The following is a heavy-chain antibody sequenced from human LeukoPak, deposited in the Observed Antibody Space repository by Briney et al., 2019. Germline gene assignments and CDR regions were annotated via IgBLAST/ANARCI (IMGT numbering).Heavy chain of an antibody. CDR3: ARGLWFGYYFDY. CDR1: GFTFSGYW. Sequence: GGSLRLSCAASGFTFSGYWMTWVRQASGKGLEWVANIKQDGSEKYYVDSVKGRFTISRDNDKNSLYLQLSSLTADDTAVYSCARGLWFGYYFDYWGQGTPVTVSS. D-gene: IGHD3-10*01. CDR2: IKQDGSEK. V-gene: IGHV3-7*05. J-gene: IGHJ4*02.